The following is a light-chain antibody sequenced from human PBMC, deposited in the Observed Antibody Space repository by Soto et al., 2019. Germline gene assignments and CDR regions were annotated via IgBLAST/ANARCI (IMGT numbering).Light chain of an antibody. J-gene: IGLJ2*01. CDR1: SSDVGGYNY. CDR3: SSYTSSSTLGV. V-gene: IGLV2-14*01. CDR2: DVS. Sequence: QSVLTQPASVSGSPGQSITISCTGTSSDVGGYNYVSWYQQHPGKAPKLMIYDVSNRPSGVSNRFSGSKSGNTASLTNSGLQAEDEADYYCSSYTSSSTLGVFGGGTKLTVL.